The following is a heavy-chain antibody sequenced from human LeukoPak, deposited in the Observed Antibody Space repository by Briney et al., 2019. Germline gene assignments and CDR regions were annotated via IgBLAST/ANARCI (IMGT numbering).Heavy chain of an antibody. CDR2: IRSKAYGGTT. V-gene: IGHV3-49*03. Sequence: GGSLRLSCTASGFTFGDYAMSWFRQAPGKGLEWVGFIRSKAYGGTTEHAASVKGRFTISRDDSKSIAYLQMNSLKTEDTAVYYCTRVDLGYDFWSGYYTVGGFDYWGQGTLVTVSS. D-gene: IGHD3-3*01. J-gene: IGHJ4*02. CDR1: GFTFGDYA. CDR3: TRVDLGYDFWSGYYTVGGFDY.